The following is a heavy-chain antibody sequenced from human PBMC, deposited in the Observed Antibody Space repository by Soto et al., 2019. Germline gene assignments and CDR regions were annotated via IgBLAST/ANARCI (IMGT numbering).Heavy chain of an antibody. D-gene: IGHD3-22*01. Sequence: QVQLVESGGGVVQPGRSLRLSCAASGFTFSSYGMHWVRQAPGKGLEWVAVISYDGSNKYYADSVKGRFTISRDNSKNTLYLQMNSLRADDTAVYYCAKERVDSSGQDWYFDLWGRGTLVTVSS. CDR3: AKERVDSSGQDWYFDL. V-gene: IGHV3-30*18. J-gene: IGHJ2*01. CDR1: GFTFSSYG. CDR2: ISYDGSNK.